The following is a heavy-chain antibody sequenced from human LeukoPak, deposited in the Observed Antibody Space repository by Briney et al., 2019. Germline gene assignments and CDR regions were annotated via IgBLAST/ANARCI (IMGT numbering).Heavy chain of an antibody. J-gene: IGHJ5*02. CDR2: IYTSGST. Sequence: PSQTLSLTCTVSGGSISSGSYYWSWIRQPAGKGLEWIGRIYTSGSTNYNPSLKSRVTISVDTSKNQFSLKLSSVTAADTAVYYCARVFGRGVIITHPRWFDPWGQGTLVTVSS. CDR3: ARVFGRGVIITHPRWFDP. V-gene: IGHV4-61*02. D-gene: IGHD3-10*01. CDR1: GGSISSGSYY.